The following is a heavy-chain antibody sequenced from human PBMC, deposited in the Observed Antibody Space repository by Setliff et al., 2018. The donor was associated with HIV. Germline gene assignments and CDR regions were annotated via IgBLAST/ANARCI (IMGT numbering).Heavy chain of an antibody. CDR3: ARDNSRWRDYYYYDMDV. V-gene: IGHV3-7*01. CDR1: GFTFSNYW. J-gene: IGHJ6*02. CDR2: IKQEGREK. D-gene: IGHD6-13*01. Sequence: PGGSLRLSCVASGFTFSNYWMSWVRQAPGKGLEWVANIKQEGREKYYVDSVKGRFTISRDNAKNSLYLQMNSLRAEDTAVYYRARDNSRWRDYYYYDMDVWGQGTTVTVSS.